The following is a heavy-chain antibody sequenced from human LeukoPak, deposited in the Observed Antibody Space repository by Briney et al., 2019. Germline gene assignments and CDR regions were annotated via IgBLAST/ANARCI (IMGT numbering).Heavy chain of an antibody. D-gene: IGHD4-23*01. CDR1: GYTFTSYY. CDR3: ARERSLYGGNSGLDV. Sequence: GASVKVSCKASGYTFTSYYMHWVRQAPGQGLEWMGWINPNSGGTNYAQKFQGRVTMTRDTSISTAYMELSRLRSDDTAVYYCARERSLYGGNSGLDVWGKGTTVTVSS. J-gene: IGHJ6*04. V-gene: IGHV1-2*02. CDR2: INPNSGGT.